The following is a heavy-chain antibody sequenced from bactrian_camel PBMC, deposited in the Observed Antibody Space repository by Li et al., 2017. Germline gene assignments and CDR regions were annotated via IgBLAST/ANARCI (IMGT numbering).Heavy chain of an antibody. CDR2: ILSGDTS. D-gene: IGHD3*01. CDR3: EPMGLLSVDTH. CDR1: GFTFDDYT. Sequence: VQLVESGGGLVQPGGSLRLPCAASGFTFDDYTMAWIRQAPGTGLEWVSTILSGDTSYYSDSVKGQFTISRDNAENTVSLQMNSLTSEDAALYFCEPMGLLSVDTHWGQGTQVTVS. J-gene: IGHJ4*01. V-gene: IGHV3-1*01.